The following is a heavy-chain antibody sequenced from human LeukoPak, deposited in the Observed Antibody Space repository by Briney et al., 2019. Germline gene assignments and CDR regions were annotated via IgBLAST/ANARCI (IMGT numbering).Heavy chain of an antibody. J-gene: IGHJ4*02. CDR1: GFTFSTYW. Sequence: PGGSLRLSCAASGFTFSTYWMSWVRQAPGKGLEWVANIKQDGSEKYYVDSVKGRFTISRDNAKNSLYPQMNSLRAEDTAVYYCARDTTRFEMTTVTTTFDLWGQGTLVTVSS. V-gene: IGHV3-7*01. CDR3: ARDTTRFEMTTVTTTFDL. D-gene: IGHD4-17*01. CDR2: IKQDGSEK.